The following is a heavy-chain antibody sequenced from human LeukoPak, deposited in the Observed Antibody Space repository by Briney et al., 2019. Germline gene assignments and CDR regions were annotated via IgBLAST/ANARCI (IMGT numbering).Heavy chain of an antibody. CDR2: INHNGNVN. J-gene: IGHJ6*02. CDR1: GFSVSNTY. D-gene: IGHD3-16*01. V-gene: IGHV3-7*03. Sequence: GGSLRLSCVLSGFSVSNTYMTWVRPAPGKGLEWVASINHNGNVNYYVDSVKGRFTISRDNAKNSLYLQMSNLRAEDTAVYFCARGGGLDVWGQGATVTVSS. CDR3: ARGGGLDV.